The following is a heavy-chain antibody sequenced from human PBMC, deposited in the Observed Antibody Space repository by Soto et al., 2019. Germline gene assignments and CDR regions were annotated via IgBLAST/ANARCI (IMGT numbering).Heavy chain of an antibody. CDR1: GGSISSGGYY. V-gene: IGHV4-31*03. J-gene: IGHJ4*02. CDR3: ARAGYCSGGSCYSLYYFDY. CDR2: IYYSGST. D-gene: IGHD2-15*01. Sequence: QVQLQESGPGLVKPSQTLSLTCTVSGGSISSGGYYWSWIRQHPGKGLEWIGYIYYSGSTYYNPSLKSRVTISVDTSKNQCSLKLSSVTAADTAVYYCARAGYCSGGSCYSLYYFDYWGQGTLVTVSS.